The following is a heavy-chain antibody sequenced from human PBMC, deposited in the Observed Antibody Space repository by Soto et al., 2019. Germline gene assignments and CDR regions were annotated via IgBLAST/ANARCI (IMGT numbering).Heavy chain of an antibody. D-gene: IGHD3-10*01. CDR3: ASTYYYGSGSNGRDY. CDR2: IDPSDSYT. Sequence: GESLKISCKGSGYSFTSYWISWVRQMPGKGLEWMGRIDPSDSYTNYSPSFQGHVTISADKSISTAYLQWSSLKASDTAMYYCASTYYYGSGSNGRDYWGQGTLVTVSS. J-gene: IGHJ4*02. CDR1: GYSFTSYW. V-gene: IGHV5-10-1*01.